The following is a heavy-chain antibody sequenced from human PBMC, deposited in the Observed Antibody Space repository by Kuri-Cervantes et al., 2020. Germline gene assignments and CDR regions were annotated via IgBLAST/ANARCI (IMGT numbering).Heavy chain of an antibody. V-gene: IGHV3-30*18. Sequence: GESLKISCAASGFTFSSYGMHWVRQAPGKGLEWVAVISYDERNEYYVDSVKGRFTISRDNSKNMVYLQMNSLRAEDTAVYYCVKGGNTYYYDSSGYSYYGMDVWGQGTTVTVSS. CDR1: GFTFSSYG. CDR3: VKGGNTYYYDSSGYSYYGMDV. CDR2: ISYDERNE. J-gene: IGHJ6*02. D-gene: IGHD3-22*01.